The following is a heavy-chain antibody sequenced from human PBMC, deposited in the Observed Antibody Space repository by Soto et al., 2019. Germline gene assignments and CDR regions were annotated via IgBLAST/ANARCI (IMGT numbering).Heavy chain of an antibody. CDR2: INPNSGGT. J-gene: IGHJ3*02. CDR3: GGGGGGYYHDAFDI. CDR1: GYTFTGYY. D-gene: IGHD3-22*01. V-gene: IGHV1-2*04. Sequence: ASVKVSCKASGYTFTGYYMHWVRQAPGQGLEWMGWINPNSGGTNYAQKFQGWVTMTRDTSISTAYMELSRLRSDDTAVYYCGGGGGGYYHDAFDIWGQGTMVTVSS.